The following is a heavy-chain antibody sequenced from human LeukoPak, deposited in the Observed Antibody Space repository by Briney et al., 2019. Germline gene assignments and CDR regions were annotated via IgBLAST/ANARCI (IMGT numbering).Heavy chain of an antibody. J-gene: IGHJ3*02. CDR1: GFTFDDYA. D-gene: IGHD1-26*01. Sequence: GGSLRLSCAASGFTFDDYAMHWVRQAPGKGLEWVSGISWNSGSIGYADSVKGPFTISRDNAKNSLYLQMNSLRAVDTALYYCAKASGSSPLGAFDIWGQGTMVTVSS. CDR2: ISWNSGSI. CDR3: AKASGSSPLGAFDI. V-gene: IGHV3-9*01.